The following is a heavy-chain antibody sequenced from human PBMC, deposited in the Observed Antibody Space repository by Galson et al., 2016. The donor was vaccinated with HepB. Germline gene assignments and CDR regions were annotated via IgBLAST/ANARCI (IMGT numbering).Heavy chain of an antibody. CDR2: ITGRGNIT. J-gene: IGHJ3*01. CDR3: AKDPQWTTSSRGAFDV. D-gene: IGHD6-6*01. V-gene: IGHV3-23*01. Sequence: SLRLSCAASGFSFSSYAMSWVRQAPGKGLEWVSTITGRGNITYYADPVEGRFTVSRGNSKRTLFLQMNGLRAEDTAVYYCAKDPQWTTSSRGAFDVWGQGTMLTV. CDR1: GFSFSSYA.